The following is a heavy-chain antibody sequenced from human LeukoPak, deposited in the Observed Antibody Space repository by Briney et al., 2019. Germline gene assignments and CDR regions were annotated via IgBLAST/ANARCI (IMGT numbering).Heavy chain of an antibody. D-gene: IGHD3-10*01. CDR3: ARVGRKSRHAFDI. J-gene: IGHJ3*02. V-gene: IGHV1-8*01. CDR1: GYTFTSYD. Sequence: ASVKVSCKASGYTFTSYDINWVRQATGQGLEWMGWMNPNSGNTGYAQKFQGRVTMTRNTSISTAYMELGSLRSEDTAVYYCARVGRKSRHAFDIWGQGTMVTVSS. CDR2: MNPNSGNT.